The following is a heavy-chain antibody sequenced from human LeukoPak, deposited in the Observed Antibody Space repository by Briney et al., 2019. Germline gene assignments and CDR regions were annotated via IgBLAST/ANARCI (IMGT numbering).Heavy chain of an antibody. V-gene: IGHV1-2*02. J-gene: IGHJ3*02. CDR3: ARDQAGDGLDI. D-gene: IGHD6-19*01. Sequence: ASVKVSCKASGYTFTGYYMHWVRQAPGQGLEWMGWVNLDTGVTNYAQKFQGRVTMSRDTSINTVYMELSGLTSDDTAVYYCARDQAGDGLDIWGRGTMVTVSS. CDR1: GYTFTGYY. CDR2: VNLDTGVT.